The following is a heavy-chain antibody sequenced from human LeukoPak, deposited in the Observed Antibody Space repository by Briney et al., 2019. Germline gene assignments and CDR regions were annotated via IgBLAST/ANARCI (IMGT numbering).Heavy chain of an antibody. J-gene: IGHJ4*02. CDR2: ISYDGGNK. D-gene: IGHD6-19*01. CDR3: ARDFMGIAVAGTGITFDY. Sequence: PGRSLRLSCAASGFTFSSYAMHWVRQAPGKGLEWVAVISYDGGNKYYADSVKGRFTISRDNSKNTLYLQMNSLRAEDTAVYYCARDFMGIAVAGTGITFDYWGQGTLVTVSS. V-gene: IGHV3-30*04. CDR1: GFTFSSYA.